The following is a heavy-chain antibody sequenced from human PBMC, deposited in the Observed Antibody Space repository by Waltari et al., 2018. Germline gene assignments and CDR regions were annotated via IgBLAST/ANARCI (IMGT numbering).Heavy chain of an antibody. CDR1: GYTFIDYD. J-gene: IGHJ4*02. Sequence: QVQLVQSGAEVRKPGASVKVSCKASGYTFIDYDINWVRQATGQGPEWMGWMNPNNGNTGYAQKFQGRVTFTRSTSIRTAYMELSSLRSEDTAVYYCARGPYPLTDFWSGYYPTVFDSWGQGTLVSVSS. D-gene: IGHD3-3*01. CDR2: MNPNNGNT. CDR3: ARGPYPLTDFWSGYYPTVFDS. V-gene: IGHV1-8*01.